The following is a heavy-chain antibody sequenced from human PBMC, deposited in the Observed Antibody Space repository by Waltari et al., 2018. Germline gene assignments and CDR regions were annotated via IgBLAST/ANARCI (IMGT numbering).Heavy chain of an antibody. CDR2: IYYRGST. CDR3: ASYCGGDCYPSRGFDY. CDR1: GGSISSSSYY. J-gene: IGHJ4*02. Sequence: QLQLQESGPGLVKPSETLSLTCTVSGGSISSSSYYWGWIRQPPGKGLEWIGSIYYRGSTDYNPSLKSRVTISVDTSKNQFSLKLSSVTAADTAVYYCASYCGGDCYPSRGFDYWGQGTLVTVSS. V-gene: IGHV4-39*01. D-gene: IGHD2-21*02.